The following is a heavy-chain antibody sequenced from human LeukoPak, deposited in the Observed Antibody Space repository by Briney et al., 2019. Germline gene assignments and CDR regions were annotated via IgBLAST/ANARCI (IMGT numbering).Heavy chain of an antibody. Sequence: TGGSLRLSCAASGFTFSIYGMSWVRQAPGKGLEWVSAISGSGGSIHYKDSVKGRFTIYRDNSKNTLYLQMNSLRAEDTAVYYCAKGGRGGAITMVRGVKGDYYYMDVWGKGTTVSVSS. V-gene: IGHV3-23*01. CDR3: AKGGRGGAITMVRGVKGDYYYMDV. J-gene: IGHJ6*03. CDR1: GFTFSIYG. CDR2: ISGSGGSI. D-gene: IGHD3-10*01.